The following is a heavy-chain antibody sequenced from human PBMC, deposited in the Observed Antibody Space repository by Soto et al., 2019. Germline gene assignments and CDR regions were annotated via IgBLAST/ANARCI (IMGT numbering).Heavy chain of an antibody. J-gene: IGHJ5*02. Sequence: QQVPGKGLEWMGLIYPADSDTRYNPSFQGQVTISADTSTNTAFLHWSSLSASDSATYFCARTGRSGLRWLDFFDPWGQGTLVTVSS. CDR3: ARTGRSGLRWLDFFDP. D-gene: IGHD4-17*01. CDR2: IYPADSDT. V-gene: IGHV5-51*07.